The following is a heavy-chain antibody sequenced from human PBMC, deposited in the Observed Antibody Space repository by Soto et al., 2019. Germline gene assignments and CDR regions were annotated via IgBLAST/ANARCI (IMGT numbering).Heavy chain of an antibody. CDR2: IYATGTT. V-gene: IGHV4-4*07. CDR1: GASISGFY. Sequence: PSETLSLTCTVSGASISGFYWSWIRKSAGKGLEWIGRIYATGTTDYNPSLKSRVMMSVDTSKKQFSLKLRSVTAADTAVYYCVSRRDGYNLVTDYWGQGTLVTVSS. J-gene: IGHJ4*02. CDR3: VSRRDGYNLVTDY. D-gene: IGHD5-12*01.